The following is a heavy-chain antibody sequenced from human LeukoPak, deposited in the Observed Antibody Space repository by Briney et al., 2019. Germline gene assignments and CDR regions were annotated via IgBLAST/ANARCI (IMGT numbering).Heavy chain of an antibody. J-gene: IGHJ3*01. Sequence: GESLKISCKGSGYSFAIYWIAWVRQMPGKGLEWMGMIYPADSDTRYRPSFQGQVTISADKSISTAYLQWISLKASDTAIYYCASDYGYLNNAFDVWGQGTMVKVSS. CDR3: ASDYGYLNNAFDV. CDR2: IYPADSDT. D-gene: IGHD4-17*01. CDR1: GYSFAIYW. V-gene: IGHV5-51*01.